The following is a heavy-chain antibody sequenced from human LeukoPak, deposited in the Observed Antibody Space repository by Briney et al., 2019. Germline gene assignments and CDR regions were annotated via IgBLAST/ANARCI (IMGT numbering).Heavy chain of an antibody. CDR1: GFTFSSYW. D-gene: IGHD3-3*01. V-gene: IGHV3-30*02. Sequence: GGSLRLSCAASGFTFSSYWMTWVRQAPGKGLEWVAFIRYDGSNKYYADFVKGRFTISRDNSKNTLYLQMNSLIGEDTAVYYCAKDGAIFGVVITTYYFDYWGQGTLVTVSS. CDR3: AKDGAIFGVVITTYYFDY. J-gene: IGHJ4*02. CDR2: IRYDGSNK.